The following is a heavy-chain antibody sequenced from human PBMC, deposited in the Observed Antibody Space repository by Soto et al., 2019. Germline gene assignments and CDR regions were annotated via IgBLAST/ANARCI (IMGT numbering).Heavy chain of an antibody. J-gene: IGHJ4*02. V-gene: IGHV5-51*01. CDR2: IFPADSDT. D-gene: IGHD2-15*01. CDR3: ASSLVVTSTMNYFDY. Sequence: GESLKISCKGSGYSFSNYWIAWVRQMPGKGLEWMGIIFPADSDTKYSPSFQGQVTISADKSISTAYLQWSSLKASDTAMYYCASSLVVTSTMNYFDYWGQGSLVTVSS. CDR1: GYSFSNYW.